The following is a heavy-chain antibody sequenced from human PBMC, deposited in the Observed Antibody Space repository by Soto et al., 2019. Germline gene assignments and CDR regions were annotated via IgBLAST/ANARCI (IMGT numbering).Heavy chain of an antibody. J-gene: IGHJ6*02. CDR2: ISGSGGST. V-gene: IGHV3-23*01. CDR1: GFTFSSYA. Sequence: GGSLRLSCAASGFTFSSYAMSWVRQAPGKGLEWVSAISGSGGSTYYADSVKGRFTISRDNSKNTLYLQMNSLRAEDTAVYYCAKGPYYGDCVVHKYYYYYGMDVWGQGTTVTVSS. D-gene: IGHD4-17*01. CDR3: AKGPYYGDCVVHKYYYYYGMDV.